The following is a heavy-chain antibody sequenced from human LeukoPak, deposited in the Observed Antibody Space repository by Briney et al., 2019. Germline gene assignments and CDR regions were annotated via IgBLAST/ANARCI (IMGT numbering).Heavy chain of an antibody. D-gene: IGHD3-3*01. Sequence: SETLSLTCTVSGGSISSYYWSWIRQPAGKGLEWIGRIYTSGSTNYNPSLKSRVTMSVDTSKNQFSLKLSSVTAADTAVYYCARVSYYDFWSGYSIPYYMDVWGKGTTVTVSS. CDR2: IYTSGST. J-gene: IGHJ6*03. CDR3: ARVSYYDFWSGYSIPYYMDV. V-gene: IGHV4-4*07. CDR1: GGSISSYY.